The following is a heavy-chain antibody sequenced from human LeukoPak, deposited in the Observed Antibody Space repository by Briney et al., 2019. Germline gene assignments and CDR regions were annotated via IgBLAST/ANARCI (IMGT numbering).Heavy chain of an antibody. J-gene: IGHJ6*03. D-gene: IGHD3-22*01. CDR3: ARGSTPYYYDSSGYYPTYYYYMDV. CDR1: GGSFSGYY. V-gene: IGHV4-34*01. CDR2: INHSGST. Sequence: SSETLSLTCAVYGGSFSGYYWSWIRQPPGKGLEWIGEINHSGSTNYNPSLKSRVTISVDTSKNQFSLKLSSVTAADTAVYYCARGSTPYYYDSSGYYPTYYYYMDVWGKGTTVTVSS.